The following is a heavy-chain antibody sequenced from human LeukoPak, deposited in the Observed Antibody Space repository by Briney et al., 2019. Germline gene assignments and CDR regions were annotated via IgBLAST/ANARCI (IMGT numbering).Heavy chain of an antibody. D-gene: IGHD2-2*01. CDR1: GFTFSSYW. CDR2: ISGSGGST. CDR3: AKGPPYQLLFDY. Sequence: SGGSLRLSCAASGFTFSSYWMSWVRQAPGKGLEWVSAISGSGGSTYYADSVKGRFTISRDNSKNTLYLQMNSLRAEDTAVYYCAKGPPYQLLFDYWGQGTLVTVSS. J-gene: IGHJ4*02. V-gene: IGHV3-23*01.